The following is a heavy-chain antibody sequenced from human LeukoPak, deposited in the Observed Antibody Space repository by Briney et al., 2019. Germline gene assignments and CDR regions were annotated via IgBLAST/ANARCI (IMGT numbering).Heavy chain of an antibody. V-gene: IGHV3-7*01. CDR3: ARLRPRPTIFGVVQGYYFDY. CDR1: GFTFSSYW. D-gene: IGHD3-3*01. Sequence: GGSLRLSCAASGFTFSSYWMSWVRQAPGKGLEWVANIKQDGSEKYYVDSVKGRFTISRDNAQNSLYLQMSSLRAEDTAVYYCARLRPRPTIFGVVQGYYFDYWGQGTLVTVSS. J-gene: IGHJ4*02. CDR2: IKQDGSEK.